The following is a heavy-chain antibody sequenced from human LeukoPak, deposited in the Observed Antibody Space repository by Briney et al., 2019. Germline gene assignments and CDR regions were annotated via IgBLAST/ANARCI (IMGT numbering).Heavy chain of an antibody. CDR2: IYYSGST. D-gene: IGHD2-2*02. Sequence: PSQTLSLTCTVSGGSISSGDYYWSWIRQPPGKGLEWIGYIYYSGSTYYNPSLKSRVTISVDTSKNQFSLKLSSVTAADTAVYYCARDRPTPENCSSTSCYRPPDAFDIWGQGTMVTVSS. V-gene: IGHV4-30-4*01. CDR1: GGSISSGDYY. CDR3: ARDRPTPENCSSTSCYRPPDAFDI. J-gene: IGHJ3*02.